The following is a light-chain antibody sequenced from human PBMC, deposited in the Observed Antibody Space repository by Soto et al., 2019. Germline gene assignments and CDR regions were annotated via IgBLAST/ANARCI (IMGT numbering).Light chain of an antibody. CDR2: EVS. CDR1: SSDVGGYNY. Sequence: QSALTQPPSASGSPGQSVTISCTGTSSDVGGYNYVSWYQQHPGKAPKLMIYEVSKRPSGVPDRFSGSKSGNTASLTVSGLQAEDEADYYCSSYAGSNKKVFGGGTKVTFL. V-gene: IGLV2-8*01. CDR3: SSYAGSNKKV. J-gene: IGLJ2*01.